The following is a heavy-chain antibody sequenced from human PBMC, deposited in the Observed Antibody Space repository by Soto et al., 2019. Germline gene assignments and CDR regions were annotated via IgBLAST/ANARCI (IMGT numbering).Heavy chain of an antibody. CDR3: ARDLLVYSSSPIDAFDI. J-gene: IGHJ3*02. V-gene: IGHV3-7*05. Sequence: GGSLRLSCAASGFTFSSYWMSWVRQAPGKGLEWVANIKQDGSEKYYVDSVKGRFTISRDNAKNSLYLQMNSLRAEDTAVYYCARDLLVYSSSPIDAFDIWGQGTMVTVSS. CDR1: GFTFSSYW. CDR2: IKQDGSEK. D-gene: IGHD6-6*01.